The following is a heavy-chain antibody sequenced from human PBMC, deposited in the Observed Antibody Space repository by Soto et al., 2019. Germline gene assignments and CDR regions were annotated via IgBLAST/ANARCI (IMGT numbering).Heavy chain of an antibody. CDR2: IWYDGSNK. CDR1: VFTFSSYG. J-gene: IGHJ6*02. D-gene: IGHD2-2*03. Sequence: LGGSLRLSCSASVFTFSSYGMHWVRQAPGKGLEWVAVIWYDGSNKYYADSVKGRFTISRDNSKNTLYLQMKSLRAEDTAVYYCARDPARLDGSHYGMDVWGQGTTVTVSS. CDR3: ARDPARLDGSHYGMDV. V-gene: IGHV3-33*01.